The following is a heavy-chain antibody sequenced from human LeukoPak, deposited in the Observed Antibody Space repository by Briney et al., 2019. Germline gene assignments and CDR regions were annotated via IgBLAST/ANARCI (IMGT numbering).Heavy chain of an antibody. CDR2: IYYSGST. D-gene: IGHD5-24*01. Sequence: PSEALSLTCTVSGGSISSHYWSWLRQPPGKGLEWIGYIYYSGSTDYNPSLESRVTISVDTSKKQFSLKLSSVTAADTAVYYCAMTRDGYNSASPFDHWGQGTLVTVAS. CDR3: AMTRDGYNSASPFDH. V-gene: IGHV4-59*11. J-gene: IGHJ4*02. CDR1: GGSISSHY.